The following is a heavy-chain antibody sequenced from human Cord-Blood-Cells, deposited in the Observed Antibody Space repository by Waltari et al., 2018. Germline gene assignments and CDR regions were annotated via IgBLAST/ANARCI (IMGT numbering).Heavy chain of an antibody. CDR3: AAEVVAATWYYFDY. Sequence: QVQLQESGPGLVKPSETLSLNCAVSGYSISSGSYWGWIRQPPGKGLEWIGSIYHSGSTYYNPSLKSRVTISVDTSKNQFSLKLSSVTAADTAVYYCAAEVVAATWYYFDYWGQGTLVTVSS. V-gene: IGHV4-38-2*01. J-gene: IGHJ4*02. CDR1: GYSISSGSY. CDR2: IYHSGST. D-gene: IGHD2-15*01.